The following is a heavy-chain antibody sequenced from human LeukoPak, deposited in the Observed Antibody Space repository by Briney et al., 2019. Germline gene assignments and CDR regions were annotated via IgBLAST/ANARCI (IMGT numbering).Heavy chain of an antibody. CDR3: ATQSAYYYENAFDI. CDR2: ISSSSSYI. J-gene: IGHJ3*02. V-gene: IGHV3-21*04. Sequence: GGSLRLSCAASGFTFSSYSMNWVRQAPGKGLEWVSSISSSSSYIYYADSVKGRFTISRDNSKNTLYLQMNSLRAEDTAMYYCATQSAYYYENAFDIWGQGTMVTVSS. CDR1: GFTFSSYS. D-gene: IGHD3-22*01.